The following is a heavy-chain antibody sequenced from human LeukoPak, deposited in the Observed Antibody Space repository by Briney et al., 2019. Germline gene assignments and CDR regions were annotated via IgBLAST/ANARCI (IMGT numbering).Heavy chain of an antibody. CDR3: ARDSPRPGDILTGYYNVDSAFDI. CDR1: GCTFSSYA. CDR2: IIPIFGTA. D-gene: IGHD3-9*01. J-gene: IGHJ3*02. Sequence: SVKVSCKASGCTFSSYAISWVRQPPGQGLEWMGVIIPIFGTANYAQKFQGRLTITADESTSTAYMELSSLRSEDTAVYYCARDSPRPGDILTGYYNVDSAFDIWGQGTMVTVSS. V-gene: IGHV1-69*13.